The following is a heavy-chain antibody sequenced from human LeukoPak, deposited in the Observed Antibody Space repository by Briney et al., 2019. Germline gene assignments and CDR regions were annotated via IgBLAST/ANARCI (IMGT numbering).Heavy chain of an antibody. J-gene: IGHJ4*02. V-gene: IGHV4-4*07. CDR1: GGSISSYY. CDR2: IYTSGST. CDR3: ARLTYYYDSSGYYYRYYFDY. D-gene: IGHD3-22*01. Sequence: SETLSLTCTVSGGSISSYYWSWIRQPAGKGLEWIGRIYTSGSTNYNPSLKSRVTMSVDTSKNQFSLKLSSVTAADTAVYYCARLTYYYDSSGYYYRYYFDYWGQGTLVTVSS.